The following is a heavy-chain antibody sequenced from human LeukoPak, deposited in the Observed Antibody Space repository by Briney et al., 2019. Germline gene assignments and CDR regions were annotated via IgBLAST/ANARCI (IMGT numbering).Heavy chain of an antibody. Sequence: APVKVSCKASGYTFTGYYMHWVRQAPGQGLEWMGWINPNSGGTSYAQKFQDRVTMTRDTSISTAYMELSSLRSDDTAVYYCAREGSIGAVVLDYWGQGTLVTVSS. CDR1: GYTFTGYY. D-gene: IGHD6-13*01. J-gene: IGHJ4*02. V-gene: IGHV1-2*02. CDR3: AREGSIGAVVLDY. CDR2: INPNSGGT.